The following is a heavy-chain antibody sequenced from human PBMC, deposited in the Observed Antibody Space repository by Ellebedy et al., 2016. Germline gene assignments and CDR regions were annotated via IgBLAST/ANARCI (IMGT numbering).Heavy chain of an antibody. D-gene: IGHD3-10*01. Sequence: ASVKVSXXASGYTFNNYGVTWVRQAPGQGLEWMGWISADNGDTRHAQKLQGRFTMTTDTSTTTAYMELRNLRSDDTAVYYCARGSDAPGSYDYWGQGTLVTVSS. CDR2: ISADNGDT. CDR3: ARGSDAPGSYDY. V-gene: IGHV1-18*01. J-gene: IGHJ4*02. CDR1: GYTFNNYG.